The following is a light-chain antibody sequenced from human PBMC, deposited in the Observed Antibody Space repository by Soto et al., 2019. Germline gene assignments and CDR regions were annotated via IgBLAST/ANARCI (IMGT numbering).Light chain of an antibody. J-gene: IGKJ3*01. V-gene: IGKV1-12*01. Sequence: IQMTQSPSSVSASVGDRVTITCRASQGVGSWVAWYQQKPGKAPRLLVYAASSLQGGVPSRFSGSGSGTDFTLTIGSLQPEDFATYYCQQANSFPFTFGPGTKVDFK. CDR2: AAS. CDR1: QGVGSW. CDR3: QQANSFPFT.